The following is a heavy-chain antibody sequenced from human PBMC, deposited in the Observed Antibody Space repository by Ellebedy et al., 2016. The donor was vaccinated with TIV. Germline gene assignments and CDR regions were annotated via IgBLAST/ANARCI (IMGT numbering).Heavy chain of an antibody. Sequence: PGGSLRLSCAASGFTFSTFGMHRVRQRPGKGLEWVAVIWYDGSKEYYADSVKGRFTISRDNSKNTVYLQMGSLRAEDTAVYYCARDLWELHFDYYFDCWGQGTLVTVSS. D-gene: IGHD3-9*01. CDR1: GFTFSTFG. CDR3: ARDLWELHFDYYFDC. CDR2: IWYDGSKE. V-gene: IGHV3-33*08. J-gene: IGHJ4*02.